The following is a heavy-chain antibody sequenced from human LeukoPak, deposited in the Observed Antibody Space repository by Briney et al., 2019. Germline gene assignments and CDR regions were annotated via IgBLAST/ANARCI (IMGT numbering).Heavy chain of an antibody. CDR2: ISGSGGTT. CDR1: GFTFSTYA. CDR3: AKDDNSPY. J-gene: IGHJ4*02. Sequence: QPGGSLRLSCAASGFTFSTYAMSWVRQAPGKGLKCVSAISGSGGTTYYADSVKGRFTISRDNSKNTLYLQMDSLRAEDTAIYYCAKDDNSPYWGQGILVTVSS. D-gene: IGHD5-24*01. V-gene: IGHV3-23*01.